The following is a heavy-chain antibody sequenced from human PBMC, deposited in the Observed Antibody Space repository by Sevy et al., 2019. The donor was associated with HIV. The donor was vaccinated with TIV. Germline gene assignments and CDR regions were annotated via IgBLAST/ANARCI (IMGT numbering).Heavy chain of an antibody. CDR3: ARADGLVAGTYFDY. J-gene: IGHJ4*02. CDR1: GYSISSGYY. D-gene: IGHD6-19*01. CDR2: IYHSGST. Sequence: SETLSLTYTVSGYSISSGYYWGWIRQPPGKGLEWIGSIYHSGSTYYNPSLKSRVTISVDTSKNQFSLKLSSVTAADTAVYYCARADGLVAGTYFDYWGQGTLVTVSS. V-gene: IGHV4-38-2*02.